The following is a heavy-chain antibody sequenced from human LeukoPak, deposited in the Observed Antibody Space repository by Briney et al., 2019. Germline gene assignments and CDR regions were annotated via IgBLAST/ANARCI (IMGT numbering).Heavy chain of an antibody. D-gene: IGHD4-17*01. CDR1: GFTFKSYA. J-gene: IGHJ4*02. CDR2: ISSDGTNE. Sequence: GGSLRLSCAASGFTFKSYAMHWVRQAPGKGLEWVAVISSDGTNEYYADSVKGRFTISRDNSKNTLYVQLNSLRAEDTAVYYCARDYGDYWGQGTLVTVSS. CDR3: ARDYGDY. V-gene: IGHV3-30-3*01.